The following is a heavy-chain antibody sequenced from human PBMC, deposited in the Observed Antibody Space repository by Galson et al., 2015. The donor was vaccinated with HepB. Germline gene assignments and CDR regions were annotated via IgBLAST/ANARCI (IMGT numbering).Heavy chain of an antibody. V-gene: IGHV3-23*01. CDR3: AKGGHGSGTYLYYFDY. D-gene: IGHD3-10*01. Sequence: SLRLSCAASGFTFSSYTMTWVRQAPGKGLEWVSTVSASGDSTYYADSVKGRFTISRDNSKNTPYLQMNSLRAEDTAVYYCAKGGHGSGTYLYYFDYWGQGTLVFVSS. J-gene: IGHJ4*02. CDR1: GFTFSSYT. CDR2: VSASGDST.